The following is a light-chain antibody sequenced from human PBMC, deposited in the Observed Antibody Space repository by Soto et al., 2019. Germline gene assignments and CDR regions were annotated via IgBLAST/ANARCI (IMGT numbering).Light chain of an antibody. Sequence: EIVLTQSPGTLSLSPGERATLSCGASQSVTSNYLAWYQQKPGQAPRLLIYDASSRASGIPARFSGSGSGTDFTLTISSLEPEDFAVYYCQQGGNWPLTFGQGTRLEIK. V-gene: IGKV3D-20*02. CDR3: QQGGNWPLT. J-gene: IGKJ5*01. CDR1: QSVTSNY. CDR2: DAS.